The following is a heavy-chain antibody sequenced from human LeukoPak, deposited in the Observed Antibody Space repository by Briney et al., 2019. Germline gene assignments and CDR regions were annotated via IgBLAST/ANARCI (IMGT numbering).Heavy chain of an antibody. CDR3: ARDSRHYYDSSGYSYYFDY. V-gene: IGHV4-38-2*02. Sequence: SETLSLTCTVSGYSISSDSFWGWIRQPPEKGLEWIVGFYHSGSTYYNPSLKSRVTISLDTSKNQFSLKLTSVTAADTAVYYCARDSRHYYDSSGYSYYFDYWGQGTLVTVSS. CDR1: GYSISSDSF. J-gene: IGHJ4*02. CDR2: FYHSGST. D-gene: IGHD3-22*01.